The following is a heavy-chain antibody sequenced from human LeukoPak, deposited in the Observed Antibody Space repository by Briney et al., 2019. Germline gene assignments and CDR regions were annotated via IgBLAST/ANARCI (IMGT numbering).Heavy chain of an antibody. J-gene: IGHJ4*02. D-gene: IGHD3-3*01. V-gene: IGHV3-66*02. CDR2: IYSGGST. CDR3: ARDYTYYDFSFPY. Sequence: PGGSLRLSCAASGFTFSDYYMSWIRQAPGKGLGWVSVIYSGGSTYYADSVKGRVTISRDNSKNTLYLQMNRLRAEDTAVYYCARDYTYYDFSFPYWGQGTLVTVSS. CDR1: GFTFSDYY.